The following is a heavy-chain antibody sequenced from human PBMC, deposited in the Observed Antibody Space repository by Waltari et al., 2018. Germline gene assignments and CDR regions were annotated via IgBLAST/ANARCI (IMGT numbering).Heavy chain of an antibody. D-gene: IGHD3-3*01. CDR1: GFSLSTSGVG. Sequence: QITLKESGPTLVKPTQTLTLTCTFSGFSLSTSGVGVGWIRQPPGKALEWLPPICWDDDKRYSPSLKSRLTITKDTSKNQVVLTMTNMDPVDTATYYCAHSKPPLYYDFWSGYYRDAFDIWGQGTMVTVSS. V-gene: IGHV2-5*02. CDR2: ICWDDDK. CDR3: AHSKPPLYYDFWSGYYRDAFDI. J-gene: IGHJ3*02.